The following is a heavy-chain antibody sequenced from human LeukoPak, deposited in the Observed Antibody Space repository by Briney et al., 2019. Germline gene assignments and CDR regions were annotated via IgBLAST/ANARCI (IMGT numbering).Heavy chain of an antibody. CDR2: INHSGST. CDR3: ARRAAAAVPNEYYYMDV. CDR1: GGSFSRYY. Sequence: PSETLSLTCAVYGGSFSRYYWSWIRQPPGKGLEWIGEINHSGSTNYNPSLKSRVTISVDTSKNQFSLKLSSVTAADTAVYYCARRAAAAVPNEYYYMDVWGKGTTVTVSS. D-gene: IGHD6-13*01. J-gene: IGHJ6*03. V-gene: IGHV4-34*01.